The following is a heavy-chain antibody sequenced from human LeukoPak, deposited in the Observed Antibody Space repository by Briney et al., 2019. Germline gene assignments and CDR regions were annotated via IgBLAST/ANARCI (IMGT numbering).Heavy chain of an antibody. V-gene: IGHV4-59*01. CDR1: GGSISTYY. D-gene: IGHD6-19*01. CDR2: VYHSGNT. J-gene: IGHJ5*02. Sequence: SETLSLTCTVSGGSISTYYWSWIRQPPGKGLEWIGYVYHSGNTYYNPSLNSRVTISVDTSKNQFSLKLTSVTAADTAVYYCARGIAVAGVRFDPWGREPWSPSPQ. CDR3: ARGIAVAGVRFDP.